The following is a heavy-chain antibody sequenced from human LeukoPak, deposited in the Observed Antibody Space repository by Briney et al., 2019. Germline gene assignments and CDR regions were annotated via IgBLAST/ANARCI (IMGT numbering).Heavy chain of an antibody. J-gene: IGHJ4*02. CDR2: ISSSGGTI. D-gene: IGHD5-12*01. Sequence: GGSLRLSCEASGFTFSSYSMNWVRQPPGEGVEWVSYISSSGGTIYHSDPVKGRLISSRVNATNSAKLQMCSRGADARAAYYCARRRSGGYSDNWGQGTLVTVSS. CDR1: GFTFSSYS. V-gene: IGHV3-48*01. CDR3: ARRRSGGYSDN.